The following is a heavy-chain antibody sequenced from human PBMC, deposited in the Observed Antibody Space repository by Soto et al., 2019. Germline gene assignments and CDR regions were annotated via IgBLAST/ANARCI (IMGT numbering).Heavy chain of an antibody. J-gene: IGHJ4*02. CDR3: ARDVDDGGNNFDY. V-gene: IGHV3-33*01. Sequence: GGSLRLSCAASGFTFSSYGMHWVRQAPGKGLEWVAVIWYDGSNKYYADSVKGRFTISRDNSKNTLYLQMNSLRAEDTAVYYCARDVDDGGNNFDYWGQGTLVTVSS. CDR1: GFTFSSYG. D-gene: IGHD4-17*01. CDR2: IWYDGSNK.